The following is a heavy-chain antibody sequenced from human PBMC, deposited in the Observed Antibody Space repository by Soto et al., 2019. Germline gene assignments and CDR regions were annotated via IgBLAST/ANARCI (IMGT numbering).Heavy chain of an antibody. CDR1: GGTFSSYA. V-gene: IGHV1-69*13. Sequence: SVKVSCKASGGTFSSYAISWVRQAPGQGLEWMGGIIPIFGTANYAQKFQGRVTITADESTSTAYMELSSLRSEDTAVYYCAREGYCSSTSCYTPFDYWGQGTLVTVSS. J-gene: IGHJ4*02. CDR3: AREGYCSSTSCYTPFDY. D-gene: IGHD2-2*02. CDR2: IIPIFGTA.